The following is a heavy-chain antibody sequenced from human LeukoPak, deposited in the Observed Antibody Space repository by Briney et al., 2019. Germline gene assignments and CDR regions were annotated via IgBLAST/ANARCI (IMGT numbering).Heavy chain of an antibody. V-gene: IGHV3-23*01. J-gene: IGHJ4*02. CDR1: GFTFSSYA. Sequence: PGGSLRLSCAASGFTFSSYAMSWVRQAPGKGLEWVLAISGSGGSTYYADSVKGRFTISRDNSKNTLYLQMNSLRAEDTAVYYCAKDDHYSGYGNNDYWGQGTLVTVSS. CDR2: ISGSGGST. CDR3: AKDDHYSGYGNNDY. D-gene: IGHD5-12*01.